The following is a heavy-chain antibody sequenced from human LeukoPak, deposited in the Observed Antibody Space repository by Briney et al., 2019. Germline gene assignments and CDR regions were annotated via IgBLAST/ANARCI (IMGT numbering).Heavy chain of an antibody. V-gene: IGHV1-18*01. CDR1: GYKFTYYG. CDR2: INAYNGDR. Sequence: ASVKVSCKTSGYKFTYYGVSWVRHAPGQGLEWMGWINAYNGDRNYAPTLQGRLTLTTDTFTSTAYMELRTLRSDDTAVYYCARDITQTRDYWGQGTQVTVSS. D-gene: IGHD1-14*01. CDR3: ARDITQTRDY. J-gene: IGHJ4*02.